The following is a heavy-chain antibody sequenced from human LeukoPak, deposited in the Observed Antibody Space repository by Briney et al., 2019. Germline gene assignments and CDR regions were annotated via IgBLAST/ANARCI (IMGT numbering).Heavy chain of an antibody. J-gene: IGHJ4*02. CDR3: ARGAYDFWSGYYPFDY. D-gene: IGHD3-3*01. CDR2: ISAYNGDT. V-gene: IGHV1-18*01. CDR1: GYTFASYG. Sequence: ASVKVSCKASGYTFASYGISWVRQAPGQGLEWMGWISAYNGDTKYAQHLQGRVTMTTDTSTSTAYMELRSLRSDDTAVYYCARGAYDFWSGYYPFDYWGQGTLVTVSS.